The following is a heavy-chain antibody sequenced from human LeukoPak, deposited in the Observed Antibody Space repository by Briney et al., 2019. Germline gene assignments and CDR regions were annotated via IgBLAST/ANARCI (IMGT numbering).Heavy chain of an antibody. CDR1: GYTFTSYG. V-gene: IGHV1-18*01. J-gene: IGHJ2*01. D-gene: IGHD6-19*01. CDR3: ARGPKYSSGWPYWYFDL. CDR2: ISAYNGNT. Sequence: GASVKVSCKASGYTFTSYGISWVRQAPGQGLEWMGWISAYNGNTNYAQKLQGRVTMTTDTSTSTAYMELRSLRPDDTAVYYCARGPKYSSGWPYWYFDLWGRGTLVTVSS.